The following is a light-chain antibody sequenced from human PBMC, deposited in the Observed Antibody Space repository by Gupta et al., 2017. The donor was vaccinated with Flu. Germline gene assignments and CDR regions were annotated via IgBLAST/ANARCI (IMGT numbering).Light chain of an antibody. J-gene: IGLJ2*01. CDR3: NSRDSSGNHPVI. CDR2: GKN. CDR1: SFRSSY. Sequence: SSELTQDPAVSVALGQTVRITCLGDSFRSSYVTWYQQKPGQAPLLVIYGKNNRPSGIPARFSASTSGNTASLTITGAQAEEEADYYCNSRDSSGNHPVIFGGGTKLTVL. V-gene: IGLV3-19*01.